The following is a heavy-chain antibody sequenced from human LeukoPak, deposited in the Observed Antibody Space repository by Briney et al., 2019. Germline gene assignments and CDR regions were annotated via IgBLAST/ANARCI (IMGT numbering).Heavy chain of an antibody. Sequence: ASVKVSCKVSGYTLTELSMHWVRQAPGKGLEWMGGFDPEDGETIYAQKFQGRVTMTEDTSTDTAYMELSSLRSEDTAVYYCATSVWRVVPAAARYYYGMDVWGQGTTVTVSS. V-gene: IGHV1-24*01. CDR1: GYTLTELS. CDR2: FDPEDGET. J-gene: IGHJ6*02. CDR3: ATSVWRVVPAAARYYYGMDV. D-gene: IGHD2-2*01.